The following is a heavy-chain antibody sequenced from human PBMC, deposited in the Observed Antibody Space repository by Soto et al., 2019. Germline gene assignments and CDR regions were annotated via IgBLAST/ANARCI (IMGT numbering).Heavy chain of an antibody. CDR3: ARGVSTYYYDSSGYYWLNY. V-gene: IGHV4-59*01. CDR2: IYYSGST. J-gene: IGHJ4*02. D-gene: IGHD3-22*01. Sequence: SETLSLTCTVSGGSISSYYWSWIRQPPGKGLEWIGYIYYSGSTNYNPSLKSRVTISVDTSKNQFSLKLSSVTAADTAVYYCARGVSTYYYDSSGYYWLNYWGQGTLVTVSS. CDR1: GGSISSYY.